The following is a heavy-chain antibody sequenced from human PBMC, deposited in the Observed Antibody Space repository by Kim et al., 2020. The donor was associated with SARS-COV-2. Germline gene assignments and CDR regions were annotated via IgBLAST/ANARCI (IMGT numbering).Heavy chain of an antibody. CDR1: GYTFTGYY. D-gene: IGHD1-26*01. V-gene: IGHV1-2*02. CDR3: ARDRKWEPLPLDY. J-gene: IGHJ4*02. Sequence: ASVKVSCKASGYTFTGYYMHWVRQAPGQGLEWMGWINPNSGGTNYAQKFQGRVTMTRDTSISTAYMELSRLRSDDTAVYYCARDRKWEPLPLDYWGQGTLVTVSS. CDR2: INPNSGGT.